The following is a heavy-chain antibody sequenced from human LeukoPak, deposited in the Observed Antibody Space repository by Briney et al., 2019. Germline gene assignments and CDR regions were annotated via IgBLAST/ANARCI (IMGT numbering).Heavy chain of an antibody. CDR3: ARGRYDFWSGYYPFDY. D-gene: IGHD3-3*01. V-gene: IGHV4-61*02. CDR1: GGSISSGSYY. J-gene: IGHJ4*02. Sequence: SETLSLTCTVSGGSISSGSYYWSWIRQPAGKGLEWIGRIYTSGSTNYNPSLKSRVTISVDTSKNQFSLKLNSVTAADTAVYYCARGRYDFWSGYYPFDYWGQGTLVTVSS. CDR2: IYTSGST.